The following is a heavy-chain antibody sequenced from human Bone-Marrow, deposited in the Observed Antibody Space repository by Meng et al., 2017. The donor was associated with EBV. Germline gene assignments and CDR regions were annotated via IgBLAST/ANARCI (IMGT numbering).Heavy chain of an antibody. D-gene: IGHD3-10*01. Sequence: VQLMRAGREMKSPGFSVKGACKTSGGTFSSEAVSWVRQAPGQGLEWLGGLIPMSGAPNYAQKFQGRVTITADESTSTHYMDLGSLSSEDTAVYYCASESGRGYTPNYWGQGTLVTVSS. V-gene: IGHV1-69*01. CDR1: GGTFSSEA. CDR3: ASESGRGYTPNY. J-gene: IGHJ4*02. CDR2: LIPMSGAP.